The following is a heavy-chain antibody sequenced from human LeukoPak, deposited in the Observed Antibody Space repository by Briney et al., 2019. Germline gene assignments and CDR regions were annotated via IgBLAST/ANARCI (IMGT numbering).Heavy chain of an antibody. V-gene: IGHV3-74*01. CDR3: VRDDSNGVDY. Sequence: GESLPLSCAASGFSFSNFWMLWVSHVPGKGLACVSRVDSAGRGTAYADSVQDTFSNTRDNSKNTLDLQMNFLRVEDTGVYYCVRDDSNGVDYWGPGALVTVS. CDR2: VDSAGRGT. J-gene: IGHJ4*02. D-gene: IGHD5-18*01. CDR1: GFSFSNFW.